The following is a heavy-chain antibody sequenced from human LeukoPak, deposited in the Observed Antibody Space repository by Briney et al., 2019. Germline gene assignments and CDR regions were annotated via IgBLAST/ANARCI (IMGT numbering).Heavy chain of an antibody. CDR2: IYHSGST. D-gene: IGHD3-22*01. J-gene: IGHJ4*02. CDR1: GGSISSSNW. Sequence: SGTLSLTCAVSGGSISSSNWWSWVRQPPGKGLEWIGEIYHSGSTNYNPSLKSRVTISVDTSKNQFSLKLSCVTAADTAVYYCARAARLSMIVVVTPFDYWGQGTLVTVSS. CDR3: ARAARLSMIVVVTPFDY. V-gene: IGHV4-4*02.